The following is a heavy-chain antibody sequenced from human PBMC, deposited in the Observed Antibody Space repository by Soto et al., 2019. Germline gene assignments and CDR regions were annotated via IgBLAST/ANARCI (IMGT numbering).Heavy chain of an antibody. Sequence: QVQLQESGPGLVKPSETLSLTCTVSGGSISSYYWSWIRQPPGKGLEWIGYIYYSGSTNYNPSLKSRVTISVDTSNNQFSRKLSSVTAADTAVYYCASSFNWNYGMGWFDPWGQGTLVTVSS. CDR3: ASSFNWNYGMGWFDP. CDR1: GGSISSYY. CDR2: IYYSGST. J-gene: IGHJ5*02. V-gene: IGHV4-59*08. D-gene: IGHD1-7*01.